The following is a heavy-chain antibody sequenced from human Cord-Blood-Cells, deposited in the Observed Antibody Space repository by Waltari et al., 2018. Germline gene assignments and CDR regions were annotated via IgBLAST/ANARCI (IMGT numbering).Heavy chain of an antibody. J-gene: IGHJ3*02. CDR1: GGSFSGYY. D-gene: IGHD2-8*02. CDR2: INHSGST. Sequence: QVQLQQWGAGLLKPSETLSLTCAVYGGSFSGYYWSWIRQPPGKGLEWIGEINHSGSTNYNPSLKSRVTISVDTSKNQFSLKLSSVTAADTAVYYCAGRYCTGGVCHDAFDIWGQGTMVTVSS. V-gene: IGHV4-34*01. CDR3: AGRYCTGGVCHDAFDI.